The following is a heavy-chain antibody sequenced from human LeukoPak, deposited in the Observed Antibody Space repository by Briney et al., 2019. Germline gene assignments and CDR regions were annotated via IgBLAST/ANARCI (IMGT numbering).Heavy chain of an antibody. CDR3: ARHYGP. D-gene: IGHD3-10*01. J-gene: IGHJ5*02. CDR2: IYDSGST. CDR1: GGSIRLCYNH. V-gene: IGHV4-39*01. Sequence: SETLSLTCTVSGGSIRLCYNHWARIRRPQGKGLEWIGSIYDSGSTYYNPSLKSRVTISVDTSKNQFSLKLNSVTAADTAVYYCARHYGPWGQGTLVTVSS.